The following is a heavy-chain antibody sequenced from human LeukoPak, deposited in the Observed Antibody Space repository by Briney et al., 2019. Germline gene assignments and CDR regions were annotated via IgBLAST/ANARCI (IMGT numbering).Heavy chain of an antibody. Sequence: GGSLRLSCAASGFTVRSNYMSWVRQAPGKGLEWVSAISGSGGSTYYADSVKGRFTISRDNSKNTLYLQMNSLRAEDTAVYYCVRDLSFGEYDYWGQGTLVTVSS. CDR2: ISGSGGST. CDR1: GFTVRSNY. CDR3: VRDLSFGEYDY. D-gene: IGHD3-10*01. V-gene: IGHV3-23*01. J-gene: IGHJ4*02.